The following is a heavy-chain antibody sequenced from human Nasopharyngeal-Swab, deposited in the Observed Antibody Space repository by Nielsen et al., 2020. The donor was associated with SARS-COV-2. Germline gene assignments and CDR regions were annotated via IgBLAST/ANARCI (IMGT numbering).Heavy chain of an antibody. Sequence: SVKVSCKASGYTFTSYAISWVRQAPGQGLEWMGGIIPIFGTANYAQKFQGRVTITADESTSTAYMELSSLRSEDTAVYYCASRSSSWSWWFDAWGQGTLVTVSS. V-gene: IGHV1-69*13. CDR1: GYTFTSYA. CDR2: IIPIFGTA. CDR3: ASRSSSWSWWFDA. D-gene: IGHD6-13*01. J-gene: IGHJ5*02.